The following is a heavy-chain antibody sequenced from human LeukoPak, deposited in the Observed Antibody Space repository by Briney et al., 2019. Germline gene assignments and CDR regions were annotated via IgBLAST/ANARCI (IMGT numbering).Heavy chain of an antibody. J-gene: IGHJ3*02. D-gene: IGHD3-10*01. V-gene: IGHV3-15*01. CDR1: GFTFSNAW. CDR3: TTPGALSITMVIRDAFDI. CDR2: IKSKTDGGTT. Sequence: PGGSLRLSCAASGFTFSNAWMSWVRQAPGKGLEWVGRIKSKTDGGTTDYAAPVKGRFTISRDDSKNTLYLQMNSLKTEDTAVYYCTTPGALSITMVIRDAFDIWGQGTMVTVSS.